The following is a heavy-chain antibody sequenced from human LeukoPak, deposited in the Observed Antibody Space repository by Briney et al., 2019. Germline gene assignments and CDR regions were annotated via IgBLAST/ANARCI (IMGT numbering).Heavy chain of an antibody. V-gene: IGHV1-3*01. D-gene: IGHD3-9*01. CDR1: GYTFTSYA. CDR2: INAGNGNT. Sequence: ASVKVSCKASGYTFTSYAMHWVRQAPGQRLEWMGWINAGNGNTKYSQKFQGRVTITRDTSASTAYMELGSLRSEDTAVYYCARTTYYDILTGYSAEYFQHWGQGTLVTVSS. CDR3: ARTTYYDILTGYSAEYFQH. J-gene: IGHJ1*01.